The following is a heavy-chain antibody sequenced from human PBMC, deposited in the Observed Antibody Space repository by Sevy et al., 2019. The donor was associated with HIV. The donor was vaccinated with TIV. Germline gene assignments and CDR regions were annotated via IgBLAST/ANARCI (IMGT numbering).Heavy chain of an antibody. D-gene: IGHD4-4*01. V-gene: IGHV3-30*18. CDR1: GFTFSSYG. CDR3: AKDWIDYSNRNWFDP. J-gene: IGHJ5*02. Sequence: GGSLRLSRAASGFTFSSYGMHWVRQAPGKGLEWVAVISYDGSNKYYADSVKGRFTISRDNSKNTLYLQMNSLRAEDTAVYYCAKDWIDYSNRNWFDPWGQGTLVTVSS. CDR2: ISYDGSNK.